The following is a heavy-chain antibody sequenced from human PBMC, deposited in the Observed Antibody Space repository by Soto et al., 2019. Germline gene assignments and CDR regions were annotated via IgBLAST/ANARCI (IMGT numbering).Heavy chain of an antibody. D-gene: IGHD6-13*01. V-gene: IGHV5-51*01. CDR3: ARPRSSSRNYYGMDV. J-gene: IGHJ6*02. CDR1: GYSFTSYW. Sequence: PGESLKISCKCSGYSFTSYWIGWVRQMPGKGLEWMGIIYPGDSDTRYSPSFQGQVTISADKSISTAYVQWNSLKASDTAMYYCARPRSSSRNYYGMDVWGQGTTVTVSS. CDR2: IYPGDSDT.